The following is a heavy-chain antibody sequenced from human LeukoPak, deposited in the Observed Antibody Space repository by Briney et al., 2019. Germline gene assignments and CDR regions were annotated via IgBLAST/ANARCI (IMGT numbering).Heavy chain of an antibody. J-gene: IGHJ4*02. CDR1: GFTFSSYA. D-gene: IGHD1-26*01. CDR3: AREGATAFDY. V-gene: IGHV3-30-3*01. CDR2: ISYDGSNK. Sequence: GGSLRLSCAASGFTFSSYAMSWVRQAPGKGLEWVAVISYDGSNKYYADSVKGRFTISRDNSKNTLYLQMNSLRAEDTAVYYCAREGATAFDYWGQGTLVTVSS.